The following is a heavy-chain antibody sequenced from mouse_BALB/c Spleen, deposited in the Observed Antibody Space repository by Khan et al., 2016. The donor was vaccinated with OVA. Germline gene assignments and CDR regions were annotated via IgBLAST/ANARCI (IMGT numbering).Heavy chain of an antibody. CDR3: ARYGRGLYYAIGY. CDR1: GYTFTSYV. D-gene: IGHD1-1*01. CDR2: INPFNDGT. V-gene: IGHV1S136*01. J-gene: IGHJ4*01. Sequence: VQLQQSGPELVKPGTSVKLSCTASGYTFTSYVMHWVQQKPGQGLEWIGYINPFNDGTIYNEKFKGKATLTSDKYSSKAYLELSSLTSEDSAVLCLARYGRGLYYAIGYWGQGTSVTVSS.